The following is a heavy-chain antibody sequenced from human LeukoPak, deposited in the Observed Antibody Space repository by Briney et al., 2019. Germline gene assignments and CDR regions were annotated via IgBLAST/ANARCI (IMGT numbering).Heavy chain of an antibody. J-gene: IGHJ4*02. V-gene: IGHV3-23*01. CDR2: ISASAFSA. Sequence: GGSLKLSCVASGFTFNTYAMSWVRQAPGKGLEWVSGISASAFSAYYADSAKGRFTISRDNSKNTLLLQMTSLRADDTAVYYCAKDDSWSLDHFGSWGQGTLVTVSS. D-gene: IGHD4-11*01. CDR3: AKDDSWSLDHFGS. CDR1: GFTFNTYA.